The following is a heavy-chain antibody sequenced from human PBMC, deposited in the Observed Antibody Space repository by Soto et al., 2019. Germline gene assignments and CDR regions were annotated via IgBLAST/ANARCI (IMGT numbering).Heavy chain of an antibody. V-gene: IGHV3-7*01. CDR1: GFTFSSYW. D-gene: IGHD5-12*01. CDR2: IKQDGSEK. Sequence: VGSLRLSCAASGFTFSSYWVSWVRQAPGKGLEWVANIKQDGSEKYYVDSVKGRFTISRDNAKNSLYLQMNSLRAEDTAVYYCARDLSRSCSGYDPDYWGQGTLVTVSS. CDR3: ARDLSRSCSGYDPDY. J-gene: IGHJ4*02.